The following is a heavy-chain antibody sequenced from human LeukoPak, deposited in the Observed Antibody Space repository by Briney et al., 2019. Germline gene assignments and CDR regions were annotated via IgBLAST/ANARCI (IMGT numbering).Heavy chain of an antibody. J-gene: IGHJ4*02. CDR1: GFTFNNYG. D-gene: IGHD6-19*01. CDR2: IRYDGSNE. CDR3: AKDLLGQWPTVFDY. V-gene: IGHV3-30*02. Sequence: GGSLRLSCAASGFTFNNYGMLWVRQAPGKGLEWVAFIRYDGSNEYYADSVKGRFTISRDNSKNTLYLQMNSLRAEDTAVYYCAKDLLGQWPTVFDYWGQGTLITVSS.